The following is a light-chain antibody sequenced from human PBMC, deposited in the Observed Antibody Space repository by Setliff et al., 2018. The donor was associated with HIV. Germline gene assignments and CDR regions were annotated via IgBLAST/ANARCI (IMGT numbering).Light chain of an antibody. V-gene: IGLV2-14*01. J-gene: IGLJ1*01. CDR1: SSDVGGYNY. CDR2: DVS. CDR3: SSYTSSSTYV. Sequence: QPALTQPASVSGSPGQSITISCTGTSSDVGGYNYVSWYQQHPGKAPKLMIYDVSKRPSGVSNRFSGSKSGNTASLTISGLQAEDEADYYCSSYTSSSTYVLGSGTKVTVL.